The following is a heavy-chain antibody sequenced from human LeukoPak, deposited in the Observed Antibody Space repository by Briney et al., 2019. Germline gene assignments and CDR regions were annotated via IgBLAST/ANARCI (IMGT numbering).Heavy chain of an antibody. V-gene: IGHV3-7*01. D-gene: IGHD4-17*01. CDR1: GFTFSSHW. J-gene: IGHJ4*02. CDR3: ARGPNFGDYVDFLDS. Sequence: GGSLRLSCAASGFTFSSHWMAWVRLAPGKGLEWVANIKQGGSQKYYVDSVKGRFTISRDDAKSTLFLQMNNLRAEDSALYYCARGPNFGDYVDFLDSWGQGTLVTVSS. CDR2: IKQGGSQK.